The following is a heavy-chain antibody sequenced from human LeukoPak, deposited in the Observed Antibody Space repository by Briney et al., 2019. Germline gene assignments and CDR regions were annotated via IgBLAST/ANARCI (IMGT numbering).Heavy chain of an antibody. V-gene: IGHV3-21*01. D-gene: IGHD5-18*01. CDR3: ARDSSQLWSSYNWFDP. CDR2: ISTSSSYI. CDR1: GFTFSSYS. Sequence: GSLRLSCTASGFTFSSYSMNWVRQAPGKGLEWVSSISTSSSYIYYADSVKGRFTISRDNARNSLYLQMNTLRAEDTAVYYCARDSSQLWSSYNWFDPWGQGTLVTVSS. J-gene: IGHJ5*02.